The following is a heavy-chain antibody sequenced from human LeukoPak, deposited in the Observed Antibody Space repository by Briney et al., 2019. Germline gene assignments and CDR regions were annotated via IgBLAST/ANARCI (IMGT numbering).Heavy chain of an antibody. Sequence: SGPALVKPTQTLTLTCTFSGFSLTTTGVCVTWIRQPPGEALEWLALIDWDDDKYYSTSLKTRLTISKDTSKNQVVLTMTKMDPVDTATYYCARIRREAAADYFYYYGMDVWGKGTTVTVSS. J-gene: IGHJ6*04. D-gene: IGHD6-13*01. CDR2: IDWDDDK. CDR3: ARIRREAAADYFYYYGMDV. V-gene: IGHV2-70*01. CDR1: GFSLTTTGVC.